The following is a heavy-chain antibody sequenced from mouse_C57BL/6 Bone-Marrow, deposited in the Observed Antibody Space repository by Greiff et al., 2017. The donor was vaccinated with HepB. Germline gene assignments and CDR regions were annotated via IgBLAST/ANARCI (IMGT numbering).Heavy chain of an antibody. Sequence: QVQLQQPGAELVRPGSSVKLSCKASGYTFTSYWMDWVKQRPGQGLEWIGNIYPSDSETHYNQKFKDKATLTVDKSSSTAYMQLSSLTSEDSAVDYCASSYYGGSRYAMDYWGQGTSVTVSS. CDR2: IYPSDSET. D-gene: IGHD1-1*01. J-gene: IGHJ4*01. V-gene: IGHV1-61*01. CDR1: GYTFTSYW. CDR3: ASSYYGGSRYAMDY.